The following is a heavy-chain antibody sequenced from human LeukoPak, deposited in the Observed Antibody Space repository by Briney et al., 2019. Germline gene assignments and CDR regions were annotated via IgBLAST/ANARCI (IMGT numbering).Heavy chain of an antibody. CDR2: IYYSGST. CDR3: ARDELDYGDYDFDY. CDR1: GGSFSGYY. D-gene: IGHD4-17*01. V-gene: IGHV4-34*01. Sequence: SETLSLTCAVYGGSFSGYYWSWIRQPPGKGLEWIGSIYYSGSTYYNPSLKSRVTISVDTSKNQFSLKLSSVTAADTAVYYCARDELDYGDYDFDYWGQGTLVTVSS. J-gene: IGHJ4*02.